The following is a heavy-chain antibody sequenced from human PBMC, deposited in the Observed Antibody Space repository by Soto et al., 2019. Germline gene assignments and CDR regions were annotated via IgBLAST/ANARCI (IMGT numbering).Heavy chain of an antibody. CDR3: ARGSWDDVSGHYYMDV. V-gene: IGHV6-1*01. CDR2: TYYRSKWYN. D-gene: IGHD1-1*01. Sequence: SQTLSLTCDISGDSVSSNSAGWNWIRQTPSRGLEWLGRTYYRSKWYNNYAVSVKSRVSVNPDTAKNQSSLQLNSVTPEDTAVYYCARGSWDDVSGHYYMDVWGKGTTVTGSS. CDR1: GDSVSSNSAG. J-gene: IGHJ6*03.